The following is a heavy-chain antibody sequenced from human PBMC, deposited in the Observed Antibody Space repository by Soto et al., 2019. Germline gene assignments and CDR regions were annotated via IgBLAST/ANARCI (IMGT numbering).Heavy chain of an antibody. V-gene: IGHV5-51*01. CDR2: IYPHDSDT. D-gene: IGHD3-10*01. CDR1: GYSFISYW. CDR3: ARLYGSGQWNWFDP. Sequence: GESLKISCKGSGYSFISYWIGWVRQMPGRGLEWMGIIYPHDSDTRYSPSFQGQVTISADKSISTAYLQWSSLKASDSAMYYCARLYGSGQWNWFDPWGQGTLVTISS. J-gene: IGHJ5*02.